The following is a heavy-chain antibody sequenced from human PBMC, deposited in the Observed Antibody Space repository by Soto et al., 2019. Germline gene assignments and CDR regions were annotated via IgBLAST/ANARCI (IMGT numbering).Heavy chain of an antibody. Sequence: GGSLRLSCVASGFTFNKHALAWVRQAPGKGLEWVSAISGSGSSTYDSDSVKGRFTISRDNSNNTLYLQMNSLRAEDTAIYYCARKHGVIKVISAFDHWGQGTPVTVSS. V-gene: IGHV3-23*01. J-gene: IGHJ4*02. CDR2: ISGSGSST. CDR1: GFTFNKHA. D-gene: IGHD3-22*01. CDR3: ARKHGVIKVISAFDH.